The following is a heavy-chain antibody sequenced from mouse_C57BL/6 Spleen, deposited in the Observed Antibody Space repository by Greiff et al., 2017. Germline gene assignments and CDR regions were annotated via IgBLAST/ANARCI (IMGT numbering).Heavy chain of an antibody. CDR1: GFTFSDYY. V-gene: IGHV5-16*01. J-gene: IGHJ2*01. D-gene: IGHD1-1*01. CDR2: INYDGGST. CDR3: ARLITTVECFDY. Sequence: EVKLMESEGGLVQPGSSMKLSCTASGFTFSDYYMAWVRQVPEKGLEWVANINYDGGSTYYLDSLKSRFIISRDNAKNILYLQMSSLKSEDTATDYCARLITTVECFDYWGQGTTLTVSS.